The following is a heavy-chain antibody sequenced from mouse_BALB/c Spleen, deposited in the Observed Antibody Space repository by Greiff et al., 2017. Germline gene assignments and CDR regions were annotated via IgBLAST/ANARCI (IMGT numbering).Heavy chain of an antibody. V-gene: IGHV1-80*01. CDR2: IYPGDGDT. CDR1: GFAFSSYW. J-gene: IGHJ2*01. D-gene: IGHD3-3*01. CDR3: ASRDRREENNFDY. Sequence: VQLQQSGAELVRPGSSVKISCKASGFAFSSYWMNWVKQRPGQGLEWIGQIYPGDGDTNYNGKFKGQATLTADKSSSTAYMQLSSLTSEDSAVYFCASRDRREENNFDYWGQGTPLTVSS.